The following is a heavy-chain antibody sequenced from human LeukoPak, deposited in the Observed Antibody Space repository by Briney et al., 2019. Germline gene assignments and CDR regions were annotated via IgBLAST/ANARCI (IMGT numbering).Heavy chain of an antibody. CDR3: ARAFAQQLVLGNWFDP. CDR2: ISYDGSNK. D-gene: IGHD6-13*01. Sequence: GGSLRLSCAASGFTFSSYAMHWVRQAPGKGLEWVAVISYDGSNKYYADSVKGRFTISRDNSKNTLYLQMNSLRAEDTAVYYCARAFAQQLVLGNWFDPWGQGTLVTVSS. CDR1: GFTFSSYA. V-gene: IGHV3-30-3*01. J-gene: IGHJ5*02.